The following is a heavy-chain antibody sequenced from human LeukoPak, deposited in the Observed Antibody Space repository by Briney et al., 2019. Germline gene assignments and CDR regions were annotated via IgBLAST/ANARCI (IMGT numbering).Heavy chain of an antibody. J-gene: IGHJ4*02. CDR3: ASWTRPGDY. D-gene: IGHD3/OR15-3a*01. CDR2: ISSSSSYI. CDR1: GFTFSSYS. Sequence: GGSLRLSCAASGFTFSSYSMNWVRQAPGKGLEWVSSISSSSSYIYYADSVKGRFTISRDNAKDSLYLQMNSLRAEDTAVYYCASWTRPGDYWGQGTLVTVSS. V-gene: IGHV3-21*01.